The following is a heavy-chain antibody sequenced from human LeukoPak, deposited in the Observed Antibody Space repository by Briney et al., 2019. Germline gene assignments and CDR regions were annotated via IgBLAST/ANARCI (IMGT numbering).Heavy chain of an antibody. CDR2: IYYSGST. CDR1: GGSISSYY. D-gene: IGHD5-18*01. Sequence: SETLSLTCTVSGGSISSYYWSWIRQPPGKGLEWIGYIYYSGSTNYNPSLKSRVTISVDTSKNQFSLKLSSVTAADTAVYYCALSGYSYGYAFDIWGQGTMVTVSS. J-gene: IGHJ3*02. V-gene: IGHV4-59*01. CDR3: ALSGYSYGYAFDI.